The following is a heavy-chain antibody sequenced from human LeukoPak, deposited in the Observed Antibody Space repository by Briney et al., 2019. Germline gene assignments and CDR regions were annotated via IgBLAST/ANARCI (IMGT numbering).Heavy chain of an antibody. CDR1: GFTFSSDA. J-gene: IGHJ4*02. V-gene: IGHV3-23*01. CDR3: AKFRPDDITVAATGYFDS. D-gene: IGHD6-19*01. CDR2: ISGSGSAT. Sequence: PGGSLRLSCAASGFTFSSDAMSWVRHAPGEGLNWVSTISGSGSATYYGDSAKGRLTIPRHNSKNTLYLQMNSLRAEDRAVYYCAKFRPDDITVAATGYFDSWGQGTLVTVSS.